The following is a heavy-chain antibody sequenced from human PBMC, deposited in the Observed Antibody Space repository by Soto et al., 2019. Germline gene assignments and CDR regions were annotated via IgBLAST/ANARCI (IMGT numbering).Heavy chain of an antibody. J-gene: IGHJ4*01. CDR3: ASSELLTAYFPQFLFDY. CDR1: GDSISSSNYY. D-gene: IGHD3-9*01. CDR2: IYYSGST. V-gene: IGHV4-39*02. Sequence: QLQLQESGPGLVKPSETLSLTCSVSGDSISSSNYYWGWIRQPPGKSLEWIGSIYYSGSTYYNPSLKRRVSMSLDLSKIHFFLKLTSLTAADTAVYYCASSELLTAYFPQFLFDYWGRGTLVTVSA.